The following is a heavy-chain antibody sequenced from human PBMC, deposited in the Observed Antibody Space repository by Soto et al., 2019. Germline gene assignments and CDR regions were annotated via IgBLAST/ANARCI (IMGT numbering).Heavy chain of an antibody. CDR3: AKDGIRKDDY. J-gene: IGHJ4*02. V-gene: IGHV3-23*01. CDR1: GFSITDYA. CDR2: ISDSGTKP. Sequence: EVQLLESGGGFIQPGGSLRLSCSASGFSITDYAMSWVRQAPGKGLEWVSSISDSGTKPFYGDSVKGRFAISRDTSKNTVYMQMNNLRAEDTALYYCAKDGIRKDDYWGQGTVVTVSS.